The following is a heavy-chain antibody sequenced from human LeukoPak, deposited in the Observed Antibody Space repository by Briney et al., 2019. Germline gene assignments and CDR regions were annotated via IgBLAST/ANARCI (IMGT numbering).Heavy chain of an antibody. CDR3: AKDRDSSGYSDY. J-gene: IGHJ4*02. CDR1: GFTFSSYG. Sequence: GRSLRLSCAASGFTFSSYGMHWVRQAPGKGLEWVAVISYDGSNKYYADSVKGRFTISRDNSKNTLYLQMNSLRAEDTDVYYCAKDRDSSGYSDYWGQGTMVTVSS. CDR2: ISYDGSNK. V-gene: IGHV3-30*18. D-gene: IGHD3-22*01.